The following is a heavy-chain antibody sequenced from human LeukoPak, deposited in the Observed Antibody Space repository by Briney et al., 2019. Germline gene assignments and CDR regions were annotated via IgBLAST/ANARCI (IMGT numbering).Heavy chain of an antibody. Sequence: PSETLSLTCGVSGGAITNYYWNWIRQAPGKGLEWLGYIYYTGSTTYNPSVKSRITISLDTSKKQISLKLRSVTAADTAVYYCAKLRAVQLALYDYWGQGTLVTVSS. J-gene: IGHJ4*02. CDR1: GGAITNYY. D-gene: IGHD1-1*01. CDR2: IYYTGST. CDR3: AKLRAVQLALYDY. V-gene: IGHV4-59*03.